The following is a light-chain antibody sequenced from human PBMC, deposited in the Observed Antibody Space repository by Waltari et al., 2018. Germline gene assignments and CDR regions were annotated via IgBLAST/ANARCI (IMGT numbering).Light chain of an antibody. J-gene: IGKJ1*01. CDR2: GAA. CDR1: QSVSSIY. CDR3: QQYGSSPST. V-gene: IGKV3-20*01. Sequence: EIELTQSPGTLSASLGDRATLSCRASQSVSSIYLAWYQHKPGQAPRLLIYGAANRATGIPDRFSGSGSGTDFTLTISQLEPEDFAVYYCQQYGSSPSTFDQGTKVEI.